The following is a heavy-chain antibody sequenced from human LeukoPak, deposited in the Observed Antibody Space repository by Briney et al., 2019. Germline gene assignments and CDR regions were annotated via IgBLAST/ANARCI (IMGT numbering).Heavy chain of an antibody. Sequence: GASVKVSCKASGYTFTGYYMHWVRQAPGQGLEWMGWINPNSGGTNYAQKFQGRVTMTRDTSISIAYMELSRLRSDDTAVYYCARDLYSSSSTGDYWGQGTLVTVSS. CDR1: GYTFTGYY. V-gene: IGHV1-2*02. D-gene: IGHD6-6*01. CDR2: INPNSGGT. J-gene: IGHJ4*02. CDR3: ARDLYSSSSTGDY.